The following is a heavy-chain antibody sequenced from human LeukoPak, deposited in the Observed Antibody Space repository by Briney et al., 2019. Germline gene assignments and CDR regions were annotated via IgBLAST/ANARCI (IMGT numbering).Heavy chain of an antibody. V-gene: IGHV7-4-1*02. CDR1: GHTFTNYT. D-gene: IGHD3-22*01. Sequence: ASVKVSCKASGHTFTNYTINWVRLAPGQGLEWMGWIDTNTGNPTYAQGFAGRFVFSLDTSVTTTYLQISSLRTEDTAVYYCTRGRDTTGYFVYWGQGTLVTVSS. J-gene: IGHJ4*02. CDR2: IDTNTGNP. CDR3: TRGRDTTGYFVY.